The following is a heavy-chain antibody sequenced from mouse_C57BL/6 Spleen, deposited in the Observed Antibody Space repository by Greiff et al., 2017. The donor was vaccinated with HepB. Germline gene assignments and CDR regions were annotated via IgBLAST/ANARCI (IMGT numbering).Heavy chain of an antibody. J-gene: IGHJ4*01. V-gene: IGHV1-15*01. Sequence: QVQLQQSGAELVRPGASVTLSCKASGYTFTDYEMHWVKQTPVHGLEWIGAIDPETGGTAYNQKFKGKAILTADKSSSTAYMELRSLTSEDSAVYYCTRKGGNSYYAMDYWGQGTSVTVSS. CDR3: TRKGGNSYYAMDY. CDR2: IDPETGGT. D-gene: IGHD2-1*01. CDR1: GYTFTDYE.